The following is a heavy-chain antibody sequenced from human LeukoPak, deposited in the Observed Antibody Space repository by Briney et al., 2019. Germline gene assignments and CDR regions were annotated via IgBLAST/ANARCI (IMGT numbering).Heavy chain of an antibody. Sequence: GGSLRLSCAASGFTFSSYGMHWVRQAPGKGLEWVAFIRYDGSNKYYADSVKGRFTISRDNSKNTLYLQMNSLRAEDTAVYYCAKDGVDIVVVPAAENIGYYYYYYMDVWGKGTTVTVSS. D-gene: IGHD2-2*03. J-gene: IGHJ6*03. CDR3: AKDGVDIVVVPAAENIGYYYYYYMDV. V-gene: IGHV3-30*02. CDR2: IRYDGSNK. CDR1: GFTFSSYG.